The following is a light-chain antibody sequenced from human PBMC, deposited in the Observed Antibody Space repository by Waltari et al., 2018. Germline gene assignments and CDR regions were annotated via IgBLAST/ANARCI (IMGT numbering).Light chain of an antibody. CDR2: WAS. CDR1: QSLLFRSNHKNY. CDR3: QQHYSTPPT. J-gene: IGKJ2*01. V-gene: IGKV4-1*01. Sequence: DIVMTQSPESLPVSLGDRATINCKSSQSLLFRSNHKNYLAWSQQRPGQPPKLLIYWASTRESGVPDRFSGSGSGTDFTLTISSLQAEDVAVYYCQQHYSTPPTFGQGTRLDI.